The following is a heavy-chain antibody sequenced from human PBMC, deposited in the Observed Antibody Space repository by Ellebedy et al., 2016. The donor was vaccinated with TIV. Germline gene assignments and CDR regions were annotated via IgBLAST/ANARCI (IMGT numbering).Heavy chain of an antibody. CDR2: ISGSAGST. J-gene: IGHJ4*02. D-gene: IGHD2-8*01. V-gene: IGHV3-23*01. CDR3: AKDGRGTNPGHFDY. Sequence: GESLKISCAASGFTFSSYAMSWVRQAPGKGLEWVSAISGSAGSTYYADSVKGRFTISRDNSKNTLFLQMNSLRAEDTAVYYCAKDGRGTNPGHFDYWGQGTLVTVSS. CDR1: GFTFSSYA.